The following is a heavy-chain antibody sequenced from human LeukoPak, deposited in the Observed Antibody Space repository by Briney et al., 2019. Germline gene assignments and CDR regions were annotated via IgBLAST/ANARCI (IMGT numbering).Heavy chain of an antibody. CDR3: ARHDTAYDGFDI. CDR2: IYYSGST. J-gene: IGHJ3*02. D-gene: IGHD5-18*01. CDR1: GGSISSYY. V-gene: IGHV4-59*08. Sequence: SETLSLTCTVSGGSISSYYWSWIRQPPGKGLEWIGYIYYSGSTMYNSSLKSRVTISVGTSKNQFSLKLSSVTAADTAVCYCARHDTAYDGFDIWGQGIMVTVSS.